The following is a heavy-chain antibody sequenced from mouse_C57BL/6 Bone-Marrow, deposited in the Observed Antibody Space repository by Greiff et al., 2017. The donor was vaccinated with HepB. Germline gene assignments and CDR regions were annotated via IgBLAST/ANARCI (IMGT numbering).Heavy chain of an antibody. CDR2: ISSGGSYT. D-gene: IGHD2-3*01. Sequence: EVKLVESGGDLVKPGGSLKLSCAASEFTFSSYGMSWVRQTPDKRLEWVATISSGGSYTYYPDSVKGRFTISRDNAKNTLYLQMSSLKSEDTAMYYCARPRDGYYPYFDVWGTGTTVTVSS. CDR1: EFTFSSYG. V-gene: IGHV5-6*02. J-gene: IGHJ1*03. CDR3: ARPRDGYYPYFDV.